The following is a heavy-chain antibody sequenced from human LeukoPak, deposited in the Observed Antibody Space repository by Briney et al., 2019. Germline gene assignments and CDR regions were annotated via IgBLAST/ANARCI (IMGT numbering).Heavy chain of an antibody. CDR2: ISSSSSYI. J-gene: IGHJ3*02. V-gene: IGHV3-21*01. Sequence: PGGSLRLSCAASGFTFSSYSMNWVRQAPGKGLEWVSSISSSSSYIYYADSVKGRFTISRDNAKNSLYLQMNSLRAEDTAVYYCARDLGTVTKLVVCAFDIWGQGTMVTVSS. D-gene: IGHD4-17*01. CDR3: ARDLGTVTKLVVCAFDI. CDR1: GFTFSSYS.